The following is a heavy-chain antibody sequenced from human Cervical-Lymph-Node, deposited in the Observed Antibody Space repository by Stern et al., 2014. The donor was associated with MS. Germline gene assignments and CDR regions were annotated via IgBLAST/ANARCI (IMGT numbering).Heavy chain of an antibody. CDR2: ISHDGGKK. CDR1: GFTFSNFG. J-gene: IGHJ4*02. V-gene: IGHV3-30*03. D-gene: IGHD3-10*01. Sequence: VQLVESGGGVVQPGRSLRLSCAGAGFTFSNFGIHWVRQAPGKGLEWVAVISHDGGKKYYTDSVKGRFTMSRDNSKNTVYLQMNSLRAEDTAVYYCATNYYGSGSYPDDWGQGTLVTVSS. CDR3: ATNYYGSGSYPDD.